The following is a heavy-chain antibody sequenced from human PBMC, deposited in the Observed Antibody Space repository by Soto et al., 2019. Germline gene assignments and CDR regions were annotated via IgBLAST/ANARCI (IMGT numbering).Heavy chain of an antibody. J-gene: IGHJ6*04. CDR3: ARERLGYGAGRGVMDV. V-gene: IGHV3-23*01. Sequence: EVQLLESGGGLVQPGGSLRLSCAASGFTFSSYVMNWVRQAPGKGLEWVSGMSGGGGSIYQADSVKGRFTISRDNSKNTLYLEMKSLRADDTAVYNCARERLGYGAGRGVMDVWGKGTTVNVSS. CDR2: MSGGGGSI. D-gene: IGHD3-10*01. CDR1: GFTFSSYV.